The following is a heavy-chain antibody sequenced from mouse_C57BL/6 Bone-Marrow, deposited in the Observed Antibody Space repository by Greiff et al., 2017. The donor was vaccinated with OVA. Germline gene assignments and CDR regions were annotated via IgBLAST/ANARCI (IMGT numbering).Heavy chain of an antibody. CDR2: INYDGSST. Sequence: EVQVVESEGGLVQPGSSMKLSCTASGFTFSDYYMAWVRQVPEKGLEWVANINYDGSSTYYLDSLKSRFIISRDNAKNILYLQMSSLKSEDTATYYCARVRHYGSYYYAMDYWGQGTSVTVSS. CDR1: GFTFSDYY. V-gene: IGHV5-16*01. D-gene: IGHD1-1*01. J-gene: IGHJ4*01. CDR3: ARVRHYGSYYYAMDY.